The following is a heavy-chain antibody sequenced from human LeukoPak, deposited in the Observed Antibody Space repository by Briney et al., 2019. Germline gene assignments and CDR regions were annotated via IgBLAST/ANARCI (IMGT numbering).Heavy chain of an antibody. J-gene: IGHJ4*02. V-gene: IGHV5-51*01. Sequence: YPGDSDTRYSPSFQGQVTISADKSISTAYLQWSSLKASDTAMYYCARRGSSSWYGGDYFDYWGQGTLVTVSS. D-gene: IGHD6-13*01. CDR2: YPGDSDT. CDR3: ARRGSSSWYGGDYFDY.